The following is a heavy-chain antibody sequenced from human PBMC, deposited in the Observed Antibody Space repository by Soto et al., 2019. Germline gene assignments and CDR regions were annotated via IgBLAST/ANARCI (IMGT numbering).Heavy chain of an antibody. Sequence: PSETLSLTCTVSGGSISSGGYYWSWIRQHPGTGLEWIGYISYSGSTYYNPSLKSRVTISVDTSKNQFSLKLSSVTAADTAVYYCASYYDFWRYFDYWGQGTLVTVSS. D-gene: IGHD3-3*01. V-gene: IGHV4-31*03. CDR1: GGSISSGGYY. CDR2: ISYSGST. CDR3: ASYYDFWRYFDY. J-gene: IGHJ4*02.